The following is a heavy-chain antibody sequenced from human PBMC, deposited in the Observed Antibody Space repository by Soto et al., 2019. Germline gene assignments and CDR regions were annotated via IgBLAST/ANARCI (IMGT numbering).Heavy chain of an antibody. Sequence: PGGSLRLSCAASGFTFSSYSMNWVRQAPGKGLEWVSSISSSSSYIYYADSVKGRFTISRDNAKNSLYLQMNSLRAEDTAVYYCARIRDRDLLSTDYWGQGTLVTVSS. D-gene: IGHD3-10*01. CDR2: ISSSSSYI. J-gene: IGHJ4*02. CDR1: GFTFSSYS. CDR3: ARIRDRDLLSTDY. V-gene: IGHV3-21*01.